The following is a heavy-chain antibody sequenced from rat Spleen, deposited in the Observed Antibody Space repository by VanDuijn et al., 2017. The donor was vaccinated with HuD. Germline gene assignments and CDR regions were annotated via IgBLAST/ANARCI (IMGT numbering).Heavy chain of an antibody. Sequence: EVQLVESDGGLVQPGRSLKLSCAASGFTFSDYYMAWVRQAPAKGLEWVATLSYDGLNTYYRDSVKGRFTISRDNAKSTLYLQMDSLRSEHTATYYCARHGYNSYFDYWGHGVMVTVSS. J-gene: IGHJ2*01. CDR3: ARHGYNSYFDY. CDR2: LSYDGLNT. V-gene: IGHV5-29*01. CDR1: GFTFSDYY. D-gene: IGHD1-9*01.